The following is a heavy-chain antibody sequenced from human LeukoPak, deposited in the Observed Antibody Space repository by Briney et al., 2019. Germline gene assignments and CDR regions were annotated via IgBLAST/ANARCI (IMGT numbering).Heavy chain of an antibody. V-gene: IGHV4-34*01. Sequence: PSETLSLTCAVYGGSFSGYYWSWIRQPPGKGLEWIGEINHSGSTNYNPSLKSRVTISVDTSKNQFSLKLSSVTAADTAVYYCARRPGADIVVPAAPEGIWGQGTLVTVSS. CDR2: INHSGST. CDR3: ARRPGADIVVPAAPEGI. J-gene: IGHJ4*02. D-gene: IGHD2-2*01. CDR1: GGSFSGYY.